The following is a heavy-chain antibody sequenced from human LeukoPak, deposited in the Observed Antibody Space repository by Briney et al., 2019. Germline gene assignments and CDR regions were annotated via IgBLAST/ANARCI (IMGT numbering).Heavy chain of an antibody. J-gene: IGHJ4*02. V-gene: IGHV3-7*01. D-gene: IGHD3-10*01. CDR3: ARDEDFTIDY. CDR2: MRTDGSAT. CDR1: GFTFSDYM. Sequence: PGGSLRLSCAVSGFTFSDYMMTWVRQAPGEGLEWVANMRTDGSATHYVDSVKGRFTISRDNAKNSLYLQMNSVRAEDTAVYYCARDEDFTIDYWGQGTLVTVSS.